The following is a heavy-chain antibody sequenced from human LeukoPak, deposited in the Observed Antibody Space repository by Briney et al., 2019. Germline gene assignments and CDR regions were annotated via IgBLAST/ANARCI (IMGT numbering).Heavy chain of an antibody. CDR3: ARDVDAGLDY. CDR1: GESVSNNIAA. CDR2: TYYSSKLND. V-gene: IGHV6-1*01. Sequence: SQTLSLTCAISGESVSNNIAAWNWVRQSPSRGVEWLGRTYYSSKLNDEYAPSVNSRITINPDTSKNQFSLQLSSVTPEDTAVYYCARDVDAGLDYWGQGTLVTVSS. J-gene: IGHJ4*02. D-gene: IGHD5-18*01.